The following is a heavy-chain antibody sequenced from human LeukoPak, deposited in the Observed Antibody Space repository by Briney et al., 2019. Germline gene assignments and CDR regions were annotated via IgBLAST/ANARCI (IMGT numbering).Heavy chain of an antibody. Sequence: GGSLRLSCAASGFTFSSYAMSWVRQAPGKGLDWVSAISGSGDNTYYADSVKGRSTISRDNSKNTLYLQMNSLRAEDTAVYYCAKYLAEAVANLNYWYFDLWGRGTLVTVSS. J-gene: IGHJ2*01. D-gene: IGHD6-19*01. CDR1: GFTFSSYA. CDR3: AKYLAEAVANLNYWYFDL. CDR2: ISGSGDNT. V-gene: IGHV3-23*01.